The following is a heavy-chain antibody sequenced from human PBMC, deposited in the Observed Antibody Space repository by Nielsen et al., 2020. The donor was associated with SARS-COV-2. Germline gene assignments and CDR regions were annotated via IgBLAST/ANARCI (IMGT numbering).Heavy chain of an antibody. J-gene: IGHJ5*02. D-gene: IGHD6-19*01. CDR2: ISWNSGSI. CDR3: AKSAVAGTINWFDP. Sequence: GGSLRLSCAASGFTFDDYAMHWVRQAPGKGLEWVSGISWNSGSIGYADSVKGRFTISRDNAKNSLYLQMNSLRAEDTALYYCAKSAVAGTINWFDPWGQGTLVTVSS. CDR1: GFTFDDYA. V-gene: IGHV3-9*01.